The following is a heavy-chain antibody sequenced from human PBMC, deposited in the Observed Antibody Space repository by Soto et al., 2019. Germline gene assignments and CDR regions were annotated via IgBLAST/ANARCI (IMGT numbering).Heavy chain of an antibody. CDR3: ARDYYYDSRSSSVNWFDP. V-gene: IGHV3-74*01. J-gene: IGHJ5*02. Sequence: GGSLRLSCVASEFTFSKYWMHWVRQAPGKGLVWVSRINMDGTKTAYADSVKGRFTVSRDNANNTLYLQMNSLGVEDTAVYSCARDYYYDSRSSSVNWFDPWGQGTLVTVSS. CDR2: INMDGTKT. CDR1: EFTFSKYW. D-gene: IGHD3-22*01.